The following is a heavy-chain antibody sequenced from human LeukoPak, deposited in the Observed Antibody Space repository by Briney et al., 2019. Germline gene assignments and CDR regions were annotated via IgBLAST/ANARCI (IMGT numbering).Heavy chain of an antibody. CDR3: AREGRSGWYLDY. V-gene: IGHV3-7*01. CDR2: INQGGSEK. Sequence: PGGSLRLSCAASGFTFSNYWMNWVRQAPGKGLEWVANINQGGSEKYYVDSVKGRFTISRDNAKNSLYLQMNSLRAEDTAVYYCAREGRSGWYLDYWGQGTLVTVSS. D-gene: IGHD6-19*01. J-gene: IGHJ4*02. CDR1: GFTFSNYW.